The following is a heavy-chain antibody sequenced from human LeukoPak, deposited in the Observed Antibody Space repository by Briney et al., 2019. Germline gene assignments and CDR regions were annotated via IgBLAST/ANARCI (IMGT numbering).Heavy chain of an antibody. D-gene: IGHD6-19*01. Sequence: PGGSLRLSCAASGFPFNTNDMSWVRQAPGKGLEWISAIGDRDGGTYYADSVKGRFTISRDNSKNTLYLQLNSLRSEDTAVYYCEKKFSSASPCFDYWGQGALVTVSS. CDR3: EKKFSSASPCFDY. CDR1: GFPFNTND. CDR2: IGDRDGGT. V-gene: IGHV3-23*01. J-gene: IGHJ4*02.